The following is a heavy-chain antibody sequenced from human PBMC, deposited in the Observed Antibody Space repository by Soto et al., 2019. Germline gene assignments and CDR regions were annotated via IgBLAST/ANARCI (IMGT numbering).Heavy chain of an antibody. CDR1: GGTFSSYA. CDR2: IIPIFGTA. J-gene: IGHJ6*02. V-gene: IGHV1-69*01. Sequence: QVQLVQSGAEVKKPGSSVKVSCKASGGTFSSYAISWVRQAPGQGLEWMGGIIPIFGTANYAQKFQGRVTITADESTSTAYMEPSSLRSEDTAVYYCARVDRGGDCYSATWDYYYGMDVWGQGTTVTVSS. D-gene: IGHD2-21*02. CDR3: ARVDRGGDCYSATWDYYYGMDV.